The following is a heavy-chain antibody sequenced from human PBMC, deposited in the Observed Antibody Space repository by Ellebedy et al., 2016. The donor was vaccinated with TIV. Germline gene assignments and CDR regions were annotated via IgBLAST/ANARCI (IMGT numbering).Heavy chain of an antibody. V-gene: IGHV1-46*01. CDR3: AREGDLGADY. J-gene: IGHJ4*02. CDR2: INPSGGST. D-gene: IGHD3-16*01. CDR1: GYTFTSYY. Sequence: ASVKVSCKASGYTFTSYYIHRVRQAPGQGREWMGIINPSGGSTSYAEKFQSRITMTRDTSTRTVYMELSSLRSEDTAMYSCAREGDLGADYWGQGTLVTVSS.